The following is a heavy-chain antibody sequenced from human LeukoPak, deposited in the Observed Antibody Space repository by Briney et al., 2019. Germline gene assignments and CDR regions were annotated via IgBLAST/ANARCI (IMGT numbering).Heavy chain of an antibody. CDR3: ARGLLRNYYFDY. V-gene: IGHV3-23*01. CDR1: GFTFSSYA. CDR2: MSSSGGST. Sequence: GGSLRLSCAASGFTFSSYAMSWVRQAPGKGLEWVSDMSSSGGSTSYADSVKGRFTISRDNSKNTLYLQMNSLRAEDTAVYYCARGLLRNYYFDYWGQGTLVTVSS. J-gene: IGHJ4*02. D-gene: IGHD2-15*01.